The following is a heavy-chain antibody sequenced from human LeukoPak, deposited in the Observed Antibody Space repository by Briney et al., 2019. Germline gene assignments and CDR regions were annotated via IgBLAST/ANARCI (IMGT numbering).Heavy chain of an antibody. CDR1: GFSLSTSGMR. CDR3: ARASGYSYGYGLGAFDI. D-gene: IGHD5-18*01. CDR2: IDWDDDK. J-gene: IGHJ3*02. V-gene: IGHV2-70*04. Sequence: SGPTLVNPTQTLTLTCTFSGFSLSTSGMRVSWIRQPPGKALEWLARIDWDDDKFYSTSLKTRLTISKDTSKNQVVLTMTNMAPVATATYYCARASGYSYGYGLGAFDIWGQGTMVTASS.